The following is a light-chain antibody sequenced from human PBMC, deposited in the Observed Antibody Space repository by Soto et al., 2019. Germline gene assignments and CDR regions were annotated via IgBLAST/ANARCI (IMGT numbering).Light chain of an antibody. V-gene: IGLV2-14*01. CDR2: EVS. Sequence: QSVLTQPSSLSGSPGQSITISCTGTISDVGGYNYVSWYQQHPGKAPKLMIFEVSNRPSGISIRFSGSKSGNTASLTISGLQTEDEADYYCSSYTNNSPYVFGTGTKVTVL. CDR1: ISDVGGYNY. CDR3: SSYTNNSPYV. J-gene: IGLJ1*01.